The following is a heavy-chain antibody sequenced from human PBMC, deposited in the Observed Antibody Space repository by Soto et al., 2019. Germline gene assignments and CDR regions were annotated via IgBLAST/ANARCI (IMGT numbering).Heavy chain of an antibody. CDR2: ISGSGGST. V-gene: IGHV3-23*01. CDR3: AKDEVVAPSY. J-gene: IGHJ4*02. D-gene: IGHD2-15*01. Sequence: EVQLLESGGGLVQPGGSLRLSCAASGFTFSSYAMSWVRQSPGKGLEWVSAISGSGGSTYYADSVKGLFTISRDNSKNTVYLQMNSLRAEDTAVYYCAKDEVVAPSYWGQGTMVTVSS. CDR1: GFTFSSYA.